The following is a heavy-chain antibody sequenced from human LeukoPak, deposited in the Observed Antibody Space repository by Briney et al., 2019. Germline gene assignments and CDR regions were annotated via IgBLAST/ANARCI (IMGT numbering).Heavy chain of an antibody. D-gene: IGHD3-3*01. CDR2: IKQDGSEK. CDR3: ARSLYFWSGSSS. V-gene: IGHV3-7*01. Sequence: GGSLRLSCAASGFTFSNYWMNWVRQAPGKGLEWVANIKQDGSEKYHVDSVTGRFTISRDNAKNSLYLQMNSLRAEDTSVYYCARSLYFWSGSSSWGQGTLVTVSS. J-gene: IGHJ5*02. CDR1: GFTFSNYW.